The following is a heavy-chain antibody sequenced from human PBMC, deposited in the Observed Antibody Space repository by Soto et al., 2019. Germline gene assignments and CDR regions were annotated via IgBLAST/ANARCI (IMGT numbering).Heavy chain of an antibody. CDR3: ARDVAIVVVPAAIHDYYYGMDV. V-gene: IGHV1-18*01. J-gene: IGHJ6*02. Sequence: ASVKVSCKASGYTFTSYGISWVRQAPGQGLEWMGWISAYNGNTNYAQKLQGRVTMTTDTSTSTAYMELRSLRSDDTAVYYRARDVAIVVVPAAIHDYYYGMDVWGQGTTVTVS. D-gene: IGHD2-2*02. CDR2: ISAYNGNT. CDR1: GYTFTSYG.